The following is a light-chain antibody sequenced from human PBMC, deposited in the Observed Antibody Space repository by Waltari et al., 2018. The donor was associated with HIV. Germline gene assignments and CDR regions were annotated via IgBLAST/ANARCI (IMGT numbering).Light chain of an antibody. CDR2: YND. Sequence: SFVLTQPPSVSVAPGQTATITCGGNTIGRSSVHWYQQKPGQAPVLVIYYNDDRPSGIPERFSGSKSGNTATLTITRVEVGDEADYYCQVWDSDSDHYVFGTGTEVTVL. J-gene: IGLJ1*01. CDR3: QVWDSDSDHYV. V-gene: IGLV3-21*02. CDR1: TIGRSS.